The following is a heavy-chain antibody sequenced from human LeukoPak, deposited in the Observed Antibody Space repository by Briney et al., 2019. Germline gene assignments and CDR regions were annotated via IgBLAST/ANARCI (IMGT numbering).Heavy chain of an antibody. D-gene: IGHD6-19*01. CDR1: GFTFSSYD. Sequence: GGSLRLSCAASGFTFSSYDMHWVRHATGKGLEWVSAIGTAGDTYYPGSVKGRFTISRENAKNSLYLQMNSLRAGDTAVYYCARGHRPQAVAAYYFDYWGQGTLVTVSS. CDR2: IGTAGDT. J-gene: IGHJ4*02. V-gene: IGHV3-13*01. CDR3: ARGHRPQAVAAYYFDY.